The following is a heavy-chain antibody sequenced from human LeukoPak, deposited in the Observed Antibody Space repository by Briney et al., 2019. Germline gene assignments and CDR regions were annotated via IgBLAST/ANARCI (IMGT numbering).Heavy chain of an antibody. Sequence: SETLPLTCTVYGGSFSGYYWSWIRQPPGKGLEWIGEINHSGSTNYNPSLKSRVTISVDTSKNQFSLKLSSVTAADTAVYYCARGAMGATRGRLDYWGQGTLVTVSS. V-gene: IGHV4-34*01. CDR2: INHSGST. J-gene: IGHJ4*02. D-gene: IGHD1-26*01. CDR1: GGSFSGYY. CDR3: ARGAMGATRGRLDY.